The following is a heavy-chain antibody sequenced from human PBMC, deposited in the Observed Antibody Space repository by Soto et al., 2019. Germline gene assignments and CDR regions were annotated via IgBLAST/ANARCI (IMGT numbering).Heavy chain of an antibody. CDR3: VSERGYGHASVPYS. Sequence: QAHLVESGGGVVQPVRSLRLSCAASGFTCTRYGMHWVRQAPGTRLEWVAVISYDGGLQHYADSVKGRFTISRDNSKNMVLLQMNSLRAEDTAVYYCVSERGYGHASVPYSWGQGTLVSVSS. CDR1: GFTCTRYG. D-gene: IGHD5-18*01. CDR2: ISYDGGLQ. V-gene: IGHV3-30*03. J-gene: IGHJ4*02.